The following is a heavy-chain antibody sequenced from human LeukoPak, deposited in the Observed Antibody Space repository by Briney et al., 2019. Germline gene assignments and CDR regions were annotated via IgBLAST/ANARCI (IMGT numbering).Heavy chain of an antibody. V-gene: IGHV3-48*01. CDR3: ARDAGLMVFDY. Sequence: PGGSLRLSCAASGFTFSSYSMNWVRQAPGKGLEWVSYISSSSSTIYYADFVKGRFTISRDNAKNSLYLQMNSLRAEDTAVYYCARDAGLMVFDYWGQGTLVTVSS. J-gene: IGHJ4*02. CDR1: GFTFSSYS. D-gene: IGHD2-8*01. CDR2: ISSSSSTI.